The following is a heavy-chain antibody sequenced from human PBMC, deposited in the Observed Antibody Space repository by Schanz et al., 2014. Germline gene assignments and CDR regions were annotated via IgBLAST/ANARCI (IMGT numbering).Heavy chain of an antibody. Sequence: EVQVVESGGGLVQPGGSLRLSCAVSGFTFRSYSMNWVRQAPGKGLEWISYISSTSRATYYADSVKGRFTISRDNAKNSLYLQMNSLRADDTAVYYCAKDLYNYGIFDSWGQGTLVTVSS. V-gene: IGHV3-48*04. J-gene: IGHJ5*01. CDR1: GFTFRSYS. D-gene: IGHD3-16*01. CDR3: AKDLYNYGIFDS. CDR2: ISSTSRAT.